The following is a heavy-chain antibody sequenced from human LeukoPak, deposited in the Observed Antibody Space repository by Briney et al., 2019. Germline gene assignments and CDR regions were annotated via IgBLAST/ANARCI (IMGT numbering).Heavy chain of an antibody. CDR3: ARHSSRERLRYFDWLFD. CDR2: IYYSGST. V-gene: IGHV4-39*01. CDR1: GGSISSSSYY. J-gene: IGHJ4*02. D-gene: IGHD3-9*01. Sequence: SETLSLTCTVSGGSISSSSYYWGWIRQPPGKGLEWIGSIYYSGSTYYNPSLKSRVTISVDTSKNQFSLKLSSVTAADTAVYYCARHSSRERLRYFDWLFDWGQGTLVTVSS.